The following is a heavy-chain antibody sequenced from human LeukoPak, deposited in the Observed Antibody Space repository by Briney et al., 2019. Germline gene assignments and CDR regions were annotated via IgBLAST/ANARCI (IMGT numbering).Heavy chain of an antibody. D-gene: IGHD3-3*01. CDR3: ARVPAYDFWSGYPSGG. Sequence: SETLSLTCTVSGGSISSGGYYWSWIRQHPGKGLEWIGYIYYSGSTYYNPSLKSRVTISVDTSKNQFSLKLSSVTAADTAVYYCARVPAYDFWSGYPSGGWGQGTLVTVSS. CDR2: IYYSGST. V-gene: IGHV4-31*03. CDR1: GGSISSGGYY. J-gene: IGHJ4*02.